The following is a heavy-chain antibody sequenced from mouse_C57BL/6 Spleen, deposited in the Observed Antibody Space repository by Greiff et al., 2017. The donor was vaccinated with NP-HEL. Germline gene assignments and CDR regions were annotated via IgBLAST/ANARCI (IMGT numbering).Heavy chain of an antibody. D-gene: IGHD1-3*01. CDR3: ARRELGQAMDY. CDR1: GYSFTSYY. J-gene: IGHJ4*01. V-gene: IGHV1-66*01. CDR2: IYPGSGNT. Sequence: QVQLQQSGPELVKPGASVKISCKASGYSFTSYYIHWVKQRPGQGLEWIGWIYPGSGNTKYNEKFKGKATLTADTSSSTAYMQHSSLTSEDSAVYYCARRELGQAMDYWGQGTTVTVSS.